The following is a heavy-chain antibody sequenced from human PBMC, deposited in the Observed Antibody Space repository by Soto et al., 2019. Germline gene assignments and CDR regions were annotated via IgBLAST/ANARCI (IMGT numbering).Heavy chain of an antibody. CDR2: IWYDGSNK. CDR3: ARAGGGASFDY. D-gene: IGHD3-16*01. J-gene: IGHJ4*02. V-gene: IGHV3-33*01. Sequence: QVQLVESGGGVVQPGRSLRLSCAASGFTFSSYVMHWVRQAPGKGLEWVAVIWYDGSNKDYADSVKGRFTISRDNSKNTVYLLMNSLRAEDTAVYYCARAGGGASFDYGGQGTLVTVSS. CDR1: GFTFSSYV.